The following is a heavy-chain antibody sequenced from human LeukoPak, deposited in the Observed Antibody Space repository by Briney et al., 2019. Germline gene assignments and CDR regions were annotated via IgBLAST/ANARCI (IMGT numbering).Heavy chain of an antibody. CDR2: ITGDESNA. CDR3: ARDYGMDA. V-gene: IGHV3-74*01. Sequence: GGSLRLSCAASGFTFSSYWMHWVRQAPGKGLVWVSRITGDESNARYADSVKGRFTISRDNAKNTLFLQMNSLRAEDTAVYYCARDYGMDAWGQGTTVTVSS. CDR1: GFTFSSYW. J-gene: IGHJ6*02.